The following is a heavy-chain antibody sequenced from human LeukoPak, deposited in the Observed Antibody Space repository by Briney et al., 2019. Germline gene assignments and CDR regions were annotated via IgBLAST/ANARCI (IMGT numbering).Heavy chain of an antibody. CDR3: GKTTVGYSSGQKPAWPVDY. Sequence: PGGSLRLSCAASGFTFGNSWVHWVRQAPGKGLVWVAGIFGSGGSPHYADPVKGRFTISRDNSRNTVYLQINSLRAEDTAVYYCGKTTVGYSSGQKPAWPVDYWGQGTLVTVSS. J-gene: IGHJ4*02. CDR1: GFTFGNSW. D-gene: IGHD5-18*01. CDR2: IFGSGGSP. V-gene: IGHV3-23*01.